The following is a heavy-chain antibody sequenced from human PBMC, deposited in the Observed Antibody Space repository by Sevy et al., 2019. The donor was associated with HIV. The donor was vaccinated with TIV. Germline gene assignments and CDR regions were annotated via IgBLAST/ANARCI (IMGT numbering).Heavy chain of an antibody. D-gene: IGHD2-15*01. Sequence: GGSLRLSCAASGFTFSTYAMSWVRQAPGKGLEWVSAISGSAGSTYYADLVKGRFTITRDKSKNTLYLQMNSLRAEDTAVYDCAKGDRTFYGLDVWGQGTTVTVSS. CDR1: GFTFSTYA. J-gene: IGHJ6*02. CDR3: AKGDRTFYGLDV. CDR2: ISGSAGST. V-gene: IGHV3-23*01.